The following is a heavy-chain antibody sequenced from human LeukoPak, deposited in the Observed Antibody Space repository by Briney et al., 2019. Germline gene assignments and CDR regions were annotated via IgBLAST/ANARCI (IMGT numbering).Heavy chain of an antibody. J-gene: IGHJ4*02. V-gene: IGHV4-39*01. D-gene: IGHD6-19*01. CDR1: GGSISSSSYY. Sequence: PSETLSLTCIVSGGSISSSSYYWGWIRQPPGKGLEWIGSTDYRGTTYHNPSLNRRVTISVDTSKKKFSLKLSSVTAADTAVYYCARHRYSSGCADYWGQGTLVTVSS. CDR3: ARHRYSSGCADY. CDR2: TDYRGTT.